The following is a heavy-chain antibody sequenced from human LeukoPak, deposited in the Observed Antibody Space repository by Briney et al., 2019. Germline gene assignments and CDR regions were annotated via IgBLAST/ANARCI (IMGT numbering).Heavy chain of an antibody. J-gene: IGHJ3*01. CDR1: GFTFSSYA. V-gene: IGHV3-23*01. CDR2: ISGSGGST. CDR3: TKDCVENIPHAFDV. D-gene: IGHD2/OR15-2a*01. Sequence: PGGSLRLSCADSGFTFSSYAMSWVRQAPGKGLEWVSAISGSGGSTYYADSVKGRFTISRDNSKNTLYLQMNSLRAEDTAVYYCTKDCVENIPHAFDVCGQGTMVTVS.